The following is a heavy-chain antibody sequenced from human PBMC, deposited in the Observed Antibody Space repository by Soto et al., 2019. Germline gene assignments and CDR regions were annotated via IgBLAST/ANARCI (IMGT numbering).Heavy chain of an antibody. J-gene: IGHJ6*02. CDR2: IYYSGST. CDR3: ARLRGYSYGYNYYYGMDV. Sequence: SETLSLTCTVSGGSISSYYWSWIRQPPGKGLEWIGYIYYSGSTNYNPSLKSRVTISVDTSKNQFSLKLSSVTAADTAVYYCARLRGYSYGYNYYYGMDVWGQGTTVTVSS. D-gene: IGHD5-18*01. V-gene: IGHV4-59*08. CDR1: GGSISSYY.